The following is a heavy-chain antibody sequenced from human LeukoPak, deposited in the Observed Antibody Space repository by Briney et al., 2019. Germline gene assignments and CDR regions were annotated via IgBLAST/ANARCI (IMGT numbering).Heavy chain of an antibody. J-gene: IGHJ4*02. V-gene: IGHV3-48*01. CDR3: VRVKGSYFDY. CDR2: ISASGSAI. CDR1: GFPLSSYS. D-gene: IGHD2-15*01. Sequence: GGSLRLSCTASGFPLSSYSMNWIRQAPGKGPEWISYISASGSAIYYVDSVNGRVTVSRDNARNSLFLQMDSPRAEDTAVYYCVRVKGSYFDYWGPGTLVTVSS.